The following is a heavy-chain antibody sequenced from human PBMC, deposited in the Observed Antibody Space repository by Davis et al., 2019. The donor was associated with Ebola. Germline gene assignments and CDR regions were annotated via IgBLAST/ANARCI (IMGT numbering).Heavy chain of an antibody. D-gene: IGHD3-3*01. CDR3: ARHAIFGVVKSYYYYMDV. Sequence: KVSCKGSGYSFTSYWIGWVRQMPGKGLEWMGIIYPGDSDTRYSPSFQGQVTISADKSISTAYLQWSSLRASDTAMYYCARHAIFGVVKSYYYYMDVWGKGTTVTVSS. CDR2: IYPGDSDT. J-gene: IGHJ6*03. V-gene: IGHV5-51*01. CDR1: GYSFTSYW.